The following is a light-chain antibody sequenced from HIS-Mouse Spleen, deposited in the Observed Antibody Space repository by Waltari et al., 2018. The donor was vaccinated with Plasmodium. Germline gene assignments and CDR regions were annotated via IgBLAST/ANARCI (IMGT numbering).Light chain of an antibody. Sequence: EIVLTQSPATLSLSPGERATLSCRASQSVSSYLACYQQKPGQAPRLLIYAASNRATGIPARFSGSVSVTDFTLTISSLEPEDFAVYYCQQRSNWPSLTFGGGTKVEIK. CDR1: QSVSSY. V-gene: IGKV3-11*01. CDR3: QQRSNWPSLT. J-gene: IGKJ4*01. CDR2: AAS.